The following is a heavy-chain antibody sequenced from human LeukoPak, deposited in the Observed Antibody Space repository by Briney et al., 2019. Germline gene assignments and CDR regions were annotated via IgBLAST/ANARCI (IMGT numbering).Heavy chain of an antibody. V-gene: IGHV3-7*04. CDR3: VRGSGWLLDY. CDR2: VKQDGSEK. Sequence: GGSLRLSCADSGFTFSSYWMNWVRQAPGKGLEWVANVKQDGSEKYYVDSVKGRFTISRDNAENSVYLQMNSLRVEDTAVYYCVRGSGWLLDYWGQGTLVTVSS. D-gene: IGHD6-19*01. J-gene: IGHJ4*02. CDR1: GFTFSSYW.